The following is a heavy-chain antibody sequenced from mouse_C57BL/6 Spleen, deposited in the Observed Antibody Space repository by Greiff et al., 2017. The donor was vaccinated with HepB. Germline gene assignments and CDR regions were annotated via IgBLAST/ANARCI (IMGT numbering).Heavy chain of an antibody. CDR1: GYTFTSYW. CDR2: INPSSGYT. Sequence: VQLQQSGAELAKPGASVKLSCKASGYTFTSYWMHWVKQRPGQGLEWIGYINPSSGYTKYNQKFKDKATLTADKSSSTAYMQLSSLTYEDSAVDYGARYGNLYYYAMDYWGQGTSVTVSS. CDR3: ARYGNLYYYAMDY. V-gene: IGHV1-7*01. D-gene: IGHD1-1*01. J-gene: IGHJ4*01.